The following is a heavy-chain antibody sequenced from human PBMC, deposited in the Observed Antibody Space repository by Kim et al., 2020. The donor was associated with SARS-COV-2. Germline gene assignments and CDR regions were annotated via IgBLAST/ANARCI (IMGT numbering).Heavy chain of an antibody. CDR1: GGSFSGYY. CDR2: INHSGST. J-gene: IGHJ4*02. D-gene: IGHD3-22*01. V-gene: IGHV4-34*01. CDR3: ARGRTILSYYCYFDY. Sequence: SETLSLTCAVYGGSFSGYYWSWIRQPPGKGLEWIGEINHSGSTNYNPSLKSRVTISVDTSKNQFSLKLSSVTAADTAVYYCARGRTILSYYCYFDYWGQGTLVTVSS.